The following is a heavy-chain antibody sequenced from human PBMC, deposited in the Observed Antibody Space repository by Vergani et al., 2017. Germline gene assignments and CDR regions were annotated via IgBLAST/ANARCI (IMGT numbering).Heavy chain of an antibody. Sequence: QVQLQESGPGLVKPSQTLSLTCTVSGGSISSGSYYWGWIRQPPGKGLEWIGSIYYSGSTYYNPSLKSRVTISVDTSKNQFSLKLSSVTAADTAVYYCARSKAVAGTVGYWGQGTLVTVSS. CDR3: ARSKAVAGTVGY. V-gene: IGHV4-39*01. CDR2: IYYSGST. CDR1: GGSISSGSYY. D-gene: IGHD6-19*01. J-gene: IGHJ4*02.